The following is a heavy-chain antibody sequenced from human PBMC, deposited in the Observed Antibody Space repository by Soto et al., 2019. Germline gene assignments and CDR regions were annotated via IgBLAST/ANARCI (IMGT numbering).Heavy chain of an antibody. D-gene: IGHD3-3*02. CDR3: AGVGGHFWSGYYTAGWFDP. CDR1: GGTFSSYA. J-gene: IGHJ5*02. Sequence: QVQLVQSGAEVKKPGSSVKVSCKASGGTFSSYAISWVRQAPGQGLEWMGGIIPIFGTANYAQKFQGRVTIIADESRSRAYMELSSLGSEETAVYCCAGVGGHFWSGYYTAGWFDPWGQGTLVTVSS. CDR2: IIPIFGTA. V-gene: IGHV1-69*01.